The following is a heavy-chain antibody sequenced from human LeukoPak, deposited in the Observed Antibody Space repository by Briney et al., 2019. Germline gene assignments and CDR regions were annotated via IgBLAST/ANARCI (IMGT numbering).Heavy chain of an antibody. CDR2: IYYSGST. Sequence: PGGSLRLSCAASGFTFSSYAMHWVRQPPGKGLEWIGSIYYSGSTYYNPSPKSRVTISVDTSKNQFSLKLSSVTAADTAVYYCARHVGYCSSTSCHYYMDVWGKGTTVTVSS. V-gene: IGHV4-39*01. CDR3: ARHVGYCSSTSCHYYMDV. J-gene: IGHJ6*03. D-gene: IGHD2-2*01. CDR1: GFTFSSYAMH.